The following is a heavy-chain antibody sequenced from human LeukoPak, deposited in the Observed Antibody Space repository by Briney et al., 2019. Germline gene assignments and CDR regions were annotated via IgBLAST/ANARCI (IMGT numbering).Heavy chain of an antibody. CDR3: AREHSSSWDQFDY. CDR2: IIPIFGTA. J-gene: IGHJ4*02. Sequence: SVKVSCKASGGTFSSYAISWVRQAPGQGLEWMGGIIPIFGTANYAQKFQGRVTITADESTSTAYMELRSLRSDDTAVYYCAREHSSSWDQFDYWGQGTLVTVSS. CDR1: GGTFSSYA. D-gene: IGHD6-13*01. V-gene: IGHV1-69*13.